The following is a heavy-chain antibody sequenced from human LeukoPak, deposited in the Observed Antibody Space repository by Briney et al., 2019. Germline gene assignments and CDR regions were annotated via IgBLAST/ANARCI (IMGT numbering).Heavy chain of an antibody. CDR2: IYSGGST. V-gene: IGHV3-53*01. D-gene: IGHD6-13*01. J-gene: IGHJ4*02. CDR1: GFTVSSNY. CDR3: ASTGYSSSWHRPAPDY. Sequence: PGGSLRLSCAASGFTVSSNYMSWVRQAPGKGLEWVSVIYSGGSTYYADSVKGRFTISRDNAKNSLYLQMNSLRAEDTAVYYCASTGYSSSWHRPAPDYWGQGTLVTVSS.